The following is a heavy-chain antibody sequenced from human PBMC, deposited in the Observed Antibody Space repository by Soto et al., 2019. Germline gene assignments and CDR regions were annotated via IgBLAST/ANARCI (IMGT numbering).Heavy chain of an antibody. D-gene: IGHD2-15*01. CDR1: GFTFSSFA. CDR2: ISYDGSNK. Sequence: PGGSLRLFCAASGFTFSSFAMHWVRQAPGKGLEWVAVISYDGSNKYYADSVKGRFTISRDNSKNTLYLQMNSLRAEDTAVYYCARSSVVVVVAATDYWGQGTLVTVSS. V-gene: IGHV3-30-3*01. CDR3: ARSSVVVVVAATDY. J-gene: IGHJ4*02.